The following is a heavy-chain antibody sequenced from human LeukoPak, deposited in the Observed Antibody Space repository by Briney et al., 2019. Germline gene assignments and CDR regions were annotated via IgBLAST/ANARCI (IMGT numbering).Heavy chain of an antibody. Sequence: GGALRLSCAASGFTFSSYWMYWVRQGPGKGLVWVSRISTDGSSTDYADSVKGRFTISRENAKNTLYLQMNSLRAEDTAVYYCARTRTLPIAGGFDTWGQGSLVTVSS. CDR1: GFTFSSYW. CDR3: ARTRTLPIAGGFDT. J-gene: IGHJ5*02. CDR2: ISTDGSST. V-gene: IGHV3-74*01. D-gene: IGHD3-16*01.